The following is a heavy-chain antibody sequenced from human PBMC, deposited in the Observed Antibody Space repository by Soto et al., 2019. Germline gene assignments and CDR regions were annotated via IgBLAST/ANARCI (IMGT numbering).Heavy chain of an antibody. CDR2: ISYDGSNK. Sequence: QPGGSLRLSCAASGFTFSSYAMHWVRQAPGKGLEWVAVISYDGSNKYYADSVKGRFTISRDNSKNTLYLQMNSLRAEDTAVYYCARDGSNWGYNWFDPWGQGTLVTVSS. CDR3: ARDGSNWGYNWFDP. CDR1: GFTFSSYA. D-gene: IGHD7-27*01. V-gene: IGHV3-30-3*01. J-gene: IGHJ5*02.